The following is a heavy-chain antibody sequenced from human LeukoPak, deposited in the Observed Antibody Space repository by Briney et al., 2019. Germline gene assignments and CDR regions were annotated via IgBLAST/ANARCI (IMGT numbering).Heavy chain of an antibody. J-gene: IGHJ4*02. D-gene: IGHD6-13*01. CDR3: AREPIAAAGTLGDY. Sequence: GGSLRLSCAASGFTFSRYWMHWVRQAPGKGLVWVSRINSDGRSTNYADSVKGRFTISRDNAKNTLYLQMSSLRAEDTAVYYCAREPIAAAGTLGDYWGQGTLVTVSS. V-gene: IGHV3-74*01. CDR1: GFTFSRYW. CDR2: INSDGRST.